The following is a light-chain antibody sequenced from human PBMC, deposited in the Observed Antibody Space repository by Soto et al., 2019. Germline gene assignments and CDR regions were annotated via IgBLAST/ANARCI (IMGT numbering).Light chain of an antibody. CDR3: QQRSQWPLT. V-gene: IGKV3-11*01. CDR1: QSVGTS. CDR2: DTF. Sequence: EIVFTQSPATLSLSPGERATLSCRASQSVGTSLEWFQQKPGQAPSLLIFDTFNRATGIPARFSGSGSGTDFTLTISNLEPDDFAVYYCQQRSQWPLTFGGGTKVEIK. J-gene: IGKJ4*02.